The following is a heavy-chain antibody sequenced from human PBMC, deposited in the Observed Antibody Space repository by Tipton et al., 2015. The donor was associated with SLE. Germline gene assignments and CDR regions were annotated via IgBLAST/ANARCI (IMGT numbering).Heavy chain of an antibody. CDR3: GTTSTDYGMDV. CDR2: IYFDGSSA. J-gene: IGHJ6*02. CDR1: GFTFSSHS. Sequence: GSLRLSCAASGFTFSSHSMNWVRQPPGKGLVWVSRIYFDGSSANYADSVKGRFTISRDNAKSTLFLQMNSLRSEDTAVYYCGTTSTDYGMDVWGQGTTVTVSS. V-gene: IGHV3-74*01. D-gene: IGHD2-8*02.